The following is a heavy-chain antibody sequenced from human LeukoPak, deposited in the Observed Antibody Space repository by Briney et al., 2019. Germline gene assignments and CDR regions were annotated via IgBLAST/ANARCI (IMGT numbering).Heavy chain of an antibody. CDR1: GGSICSGDYY. J-gene: IGHJ4*02. CDR3: ARGSSSWYRGFDY. V-gene: IGHV4-30-4*08. CDR2: IYYSGST. D-gene: IGHD6-13*01. Sequence: PSETLSLTCTVSGGSICSGDYYWSWIRQPPGKGLEWIGYIYYSGSTYYNPSLKSRVTISVDTSKNQFSLKLSSVTAADAAVYYCARGSSSWYRGFDYWGQGTLVTVSS.